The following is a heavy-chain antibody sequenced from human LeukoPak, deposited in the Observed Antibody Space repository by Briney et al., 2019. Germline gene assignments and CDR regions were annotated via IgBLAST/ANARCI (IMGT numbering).Heavy chain of an antibody. D-gene: IGHD3-10*01. Sequence: SVKVSCKASGGTFSSYAISWVRQAPGQGLEWMGRIIPIFGTANYAQKFQGRVTITTDESTSTAYMELSSLRSEDTAVYYCAIGPIRGVPLRYFDYWGQGTVVTVSS. CDR3: AIGPIRGVPLRYFDY. CDR1: GGTFSSYA. CDR2: IIPIFGTA. J-gene: IGHJ4*02. V-gene: IGHV1-69*05.